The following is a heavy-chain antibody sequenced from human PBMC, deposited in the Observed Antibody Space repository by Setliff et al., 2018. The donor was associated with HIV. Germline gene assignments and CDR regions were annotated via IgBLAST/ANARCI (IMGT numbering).Heavy chain of an antibody. Sequence: ASVKVSCKASGYTFIKYYMHWVRRAPGQGLEWMGIIDPSGGSTRYAQKFQGRVTMTRDTSTNTVYMELSSLRSEDTAVYYCGRDSSFGERPNWFDPWGQGTLVTVSS. V-gene: IGHV1-46*01. CDR1: GYTFIKYY. J-gene: IGHJ5*02. CDR3: GRDSSFGERPNWFDP. D-gene: IGHD3-10*01. CDR2: IDPSGGST.